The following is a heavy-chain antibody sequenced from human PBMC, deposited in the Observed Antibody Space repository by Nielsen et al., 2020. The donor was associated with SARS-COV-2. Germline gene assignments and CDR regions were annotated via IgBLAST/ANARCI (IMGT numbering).Heavy chain of an antibody. CDR1: GYTFTSNW. J-gene: IGHJ4*02. CDR3: ATWDHSHWYDY. V-gene: IGHV5-51*01. CDR2: FYPGDSRS. Sequence: GESLKISCQGSGYTFTSNWISWVRQMPGKGLEWVGNFYPGDSRSTYSPSFQGQVTISADMSKNTGYLQWGSLRASDSGIYYCATWDHSHWYDYWGQGTLVTVSS. D-gene: IGHD2-8*02.